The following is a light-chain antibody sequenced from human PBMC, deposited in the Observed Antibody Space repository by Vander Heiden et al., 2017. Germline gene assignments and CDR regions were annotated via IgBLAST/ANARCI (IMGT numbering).Light chain of an antibody. CDR3: QSADSSGTYTV. CDR2: KDS. V-gene: IGLV3-25*03. J-gene: IGLJ3*02. Sequence: SYDLTQPPPVSVPPGQTARITCSGNSLPKQYAYWYQQKPGPAPVLVIYKDSERPSGIPERFSGSSSGTTVTLTISGVQAEDEADYYCQSADSSGTYTVFGGGTKLTVL. CDR1: SLPKQY.